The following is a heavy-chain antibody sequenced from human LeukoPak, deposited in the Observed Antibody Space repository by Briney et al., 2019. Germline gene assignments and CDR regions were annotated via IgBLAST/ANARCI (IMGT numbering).Heavy chain of an antibody. J-gene: IGHJ4*02. V-gene: IGHV1-8*01. CDR1: GYAFNIYD. Sequence: SVKVSCKASGYAFNIYDINWVRQATGQGLEWMGWMNPDSGNTGFAQKFQGRVTMTRNTSITTAYMELSSLRFEDTAVYYCAVHLPGDYLDRWGQGTLVTVSS. CDR3: AVHLPGDYLDR. CDR2: MNPDSGNT.